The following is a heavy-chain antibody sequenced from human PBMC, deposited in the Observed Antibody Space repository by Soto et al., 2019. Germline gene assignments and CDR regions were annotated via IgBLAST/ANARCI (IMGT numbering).Heavy chain of an antibody. J-gene: IGHJ4*02. CDR3: ARGDSSGWKIDY. D-gene: IGHD6-19*01. CDR1: GGTFSSYA. V-gene: IGHV1-69*13. Sequence: RASVKVSCKASGGTFSSYAISWVRQAPGQGLEWMGGIIPIFGTANYAQKFQGRVTITADESTSTAYMELSSLRSEDTAVYYCARGDSSGWKIDYWGQGTLVTVSS. CDR2: IIPIFGTA.